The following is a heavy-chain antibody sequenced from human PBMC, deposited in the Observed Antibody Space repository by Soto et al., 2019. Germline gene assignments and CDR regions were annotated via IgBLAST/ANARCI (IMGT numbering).Heavy chain of an antibody. D-gene: IGHD2-15*01. CDR1: GFTFSSYG. J-gene: IGHJ6*02. V-gene: IGHV3-30*18. CDR2: ISYDGSNK. Sequence: GGSLRLSCAASGFTFSSYGMHWVRQAPGKGLEWVAVISYDGSNKYYADSVKGRFTISRDNSKNTLYLQMNSLRAEDTAVYYCAKEGKVVAPGYYYYGMDVWGQGTTVTVSS. CDR3: AKEGKVVAPGYYYYGMDV.